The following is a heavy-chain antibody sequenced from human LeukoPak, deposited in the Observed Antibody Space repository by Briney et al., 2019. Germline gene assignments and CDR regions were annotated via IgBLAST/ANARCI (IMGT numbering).Heavy chain of an antibody. J-gene: IGHJ4*02. V-gene: IGHV3-23*01. D-gene: IGHD3-22*01. Sequence: GGSLRLSCAVSGITLSNYGLSWVRPAPGEGLELVAGIRDSGGRTHYADSVKGRFTISRDNYKNTLHLQMTSLRAEDTAVYFCAKRGVVIRVILVGFHKEAYYFDSWGQGALVTVSS. CDR3: AKRGVVIRVILVGFHKEAYYFDS. CDR2: IRDSGGRT. CDR1: GITLSNYG.